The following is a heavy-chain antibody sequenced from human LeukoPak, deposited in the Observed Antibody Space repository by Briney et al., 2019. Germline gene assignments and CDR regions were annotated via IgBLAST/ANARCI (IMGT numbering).Heavy chain of an antibody. CDR3: ASAVSAFFGTLAEYYFDX. CDR2: ISFDGNNQ. D-gene: IGHD3/OR15-3a*01. Sequence: GRSLRLSCAASGFTFSSYDMHWVRQAPGKGLGWVALISFDGNNQYYSDSVKGRFTISRDNSKNTLYLQMNSLRAEDTAVYYCASAVSAFFGTLAEYYFDXXGQGTLVTVSS. J-gene: IGHJ4*02. V-gene: IGHV3-30-3*01. CDR1: GFTFSSYD.